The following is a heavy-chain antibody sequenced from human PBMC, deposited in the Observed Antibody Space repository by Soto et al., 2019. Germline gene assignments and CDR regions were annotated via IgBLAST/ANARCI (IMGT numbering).Heavy chain of an antibody. V-gene: IGHV4-30-4*01. D-gene: IGHD3-22*01. Sequence: QVQLQESGPGLVEPSQTLSLTCTVSGDSISSGNYYWSWIRKSPGKGLECIVYIHYSESTYYYPSYKSRSTISVDTSKNQFSLKLSSVTAADTAVYYCARTPRMYYDKSGYPNWFDPWGKGILVTVSS. CDR2: IHYSEST. CDR1: GDSISSGNYY. CDR3: ARTPRMYYDKSGYPNWFDP. J-gene: IGHJ5*02.